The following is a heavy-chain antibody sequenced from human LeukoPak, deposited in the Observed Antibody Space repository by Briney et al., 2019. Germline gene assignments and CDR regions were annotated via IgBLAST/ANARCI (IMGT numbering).Heavy chain of an antibody. D-gene: IGHD4-11*01. J-gene: IGHJ5*02. CDR3: AREYSNYALSNWFDP. V-gene: IGHV1-69*06. CDR1: GGTFSSYA. CDR2: IIPIFGTA. Sequence: GASVKVSCKASGGTFSSYAISWVRQAPGQGLEWMGGIIPIFGTANYAQKFQGRVTITADKSTSTAYMELSSLRSEDTAVYYCAREYSNYALSNWFDPWGQGTLVTVSS.